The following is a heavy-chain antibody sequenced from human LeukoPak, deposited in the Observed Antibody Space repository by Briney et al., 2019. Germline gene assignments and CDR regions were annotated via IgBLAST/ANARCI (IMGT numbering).Heavy chain of an antibody. J-gene: IGHJ4*02. D-gene: IGHD6-13*01. V-gene: IGHV4-59*08. Sequence: SETLSLTCTVSGDSISSYYWSWIRQPPGKGLEWIGYIYYSGSTNYNLSLKSRVNISVDTSKNQFSLKLSSVTAADTAVYYCARSPYSSSYDYWGQGTLVTVSS. CDR1: GDSISSYY. CDR2: IYYSGST. CDR3: ARSPYSSSYDY.